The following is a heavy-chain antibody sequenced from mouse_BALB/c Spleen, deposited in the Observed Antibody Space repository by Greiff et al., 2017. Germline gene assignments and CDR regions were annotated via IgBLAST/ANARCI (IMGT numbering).Heavy chain of an antibody. D-gene: IGHD1-2*01. Sequence: VKVVESGPGLVQPSQSLSITCTVSGFSLTSYGVHWVRQSPGKGLEWLGVIWSGGSTDYNAAFISRLSISKDNSKSQVFFKMNSLQANDTAIYYCARATAAYYAMDYWGQGTSVTVSS. CDR2: IWSGGST. CDR1: GFSLTSYG. CDR3: ARATAAYYAMDY. J-gene: IGHJ4*01. V-gene: IGHV2-2*02.